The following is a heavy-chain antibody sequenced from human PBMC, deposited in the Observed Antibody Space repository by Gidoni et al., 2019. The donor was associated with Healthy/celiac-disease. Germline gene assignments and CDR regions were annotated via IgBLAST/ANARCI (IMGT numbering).Heavy chain of an antibody. Sequence: QLQLQESGPGLVKPSETLSLTRPVSGGSISSSSYYWGWIRQPPGKGLEWIGSIYYSGSTYYNPSLKSRVTIPVDTSKNQFSLKLSSVTAADTAVYYGARVVVAANFPGSMDVWGQGTTVTVSS. CDR3: ARVVVAANFPGSMDV. J-gene: IGHJ6*02. D-gene: IGHD2-15*01. V-gene: IGHV4-39*01. CDR2: IYYSGST. CDR1: GGSISSSSYY.